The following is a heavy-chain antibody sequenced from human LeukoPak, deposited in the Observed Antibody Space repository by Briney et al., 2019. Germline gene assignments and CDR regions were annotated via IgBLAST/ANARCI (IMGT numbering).Heavy chain of an antibody. V-gene: IGHV3-48*03. CDR3: ARGPCSSTSCQDSFDYYYYGMDV. Sequence: GGSLRLSCAASGFTFSSYEMNWVRQAPGRGLEWVSYISSSGSTIYYADSVKGRFTISRDNAKNSLYLQMNSLRAEDTAVYYCARGPCSSTSCQDSFDYYYYGMDVWGKGTTVTVPS. CDR1: GFTFSSYE. CDR2: ISSSGSTI. D-gene: IGHD2-2*01. J-gene: IGHJ6*04.